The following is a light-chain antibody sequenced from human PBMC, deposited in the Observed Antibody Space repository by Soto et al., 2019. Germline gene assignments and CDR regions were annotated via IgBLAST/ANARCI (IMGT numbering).Light chain of an antibody. Sequence: EIVLTQSPGTLSLSTGERATLSCRASQSVSYYLAWYQQKPGQAPRLLIYDASNRATGIPARFSGSGSGTDFTLTISRLEPEDFAVYYCQQYYDWPITFGQGTRLEI. CDR1: QSVSYY. V-gene: IGKV3-11*01. CDR3: QQYYDWPIT. J-gene: IGKJ5*01. CDR2: DAS.